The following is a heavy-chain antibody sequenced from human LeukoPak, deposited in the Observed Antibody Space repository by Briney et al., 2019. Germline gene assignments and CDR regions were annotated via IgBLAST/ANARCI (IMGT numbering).Heavy chain of an antibody. Sequence: SETLSLTCTVSGGSISSSSYYWGWIRQPPGKGLEWIGSIYYSGSTYYNPSLKSRVTISVDTSKNQFSLKLSSVTAADTAVYYCARGPSYYYDSSGYYYWGQGTLVTVSS. CDR2: IYYSGST. D-gene: IGHD3-22*01. CDR3: ARGPSYYYDSSGYYY. CDR1: GGSISSSSYY. J-gene: IGHJ4*02. V-gene: IGHV4-39*01.